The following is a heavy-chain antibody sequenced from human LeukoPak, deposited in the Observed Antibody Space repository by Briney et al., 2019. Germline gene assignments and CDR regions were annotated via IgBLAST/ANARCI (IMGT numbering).Heavy chain of an antibody. J-gene: IGHJ4*01. CDR1: GVSISSSSYY. Sequence: SETLSLNCNVSGVSISSSSYYWGWIRQPPGKGLEWIGGIYSSGSTYYNSSLKSRVTISIDTSKNQVSLKMSSVTAADTAVYYCAKSGGYGLIDYWGQGTLVTVSS. CDR2: IYSSGST. D-gene: IGHD6-25*01. V-gene: IGHV4-39*01. CDR3: AKSGGYGLIDY.